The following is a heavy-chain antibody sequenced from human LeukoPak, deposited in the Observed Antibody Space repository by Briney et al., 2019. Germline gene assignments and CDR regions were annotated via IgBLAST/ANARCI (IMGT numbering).Heavy chain of an antibody. J-gene: IGHJ4*02. CDR1: GFTFSSYS. D-gene: IGHD3-22*01. V-gene: IGHV3-21*01. Sequence: GGSLRLSCAASGFTFSSYSMNWVRQAPGKGLEWVSSISSSSSYIYYAGSVKGRFTIPRDNAKNSLYLQMNSLRAEDTAVYYCARDLRDYYDSSGYHDYWGQGTLVTVSS. CDR3: ARDLRDYYDSSGYHDY. CDR2: ISSSSSYI.